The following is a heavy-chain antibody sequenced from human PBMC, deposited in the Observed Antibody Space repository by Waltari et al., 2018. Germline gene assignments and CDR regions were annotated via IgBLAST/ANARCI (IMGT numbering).Heavy chain of an antibody. CDR3: ARGGGGDWEWFDP. D-gene: IGHD2-21*02. J-gene: IGHJ5*02. V-gene: IGHV4-59*01. CDR1: GGSLGGFY. CDR2: IYYTGST. Sequence: QVQLQESGPSLLKPSETLSLMWTVSGGSLGGFYWSWVRQPPGKGLDWIGYIYYTGSTNFNPSLKSRVTMSVDTSKNQFSLKLSSVTAADTAFYYCARGGGGDWEWFDPWGQGTLVTVSS.